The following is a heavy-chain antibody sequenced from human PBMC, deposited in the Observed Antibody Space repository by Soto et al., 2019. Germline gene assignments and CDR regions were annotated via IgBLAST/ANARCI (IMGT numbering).Heavy chain of an antibody. CDR2: IIPIFGTA. CDR3: ASVRGTTVVPPYVFGWFDP. CDR1: GGTFSSYA. D-gene: IGHD4-17*01. J-gene: IGHJ5*02. Sequence: ASVKVSCKASGGTFSSYAISWVRQAPGQGLEWMGGIIPIFGTANYAQKFQGRVTITADKSTSTAYMELSSLRSEDTAVYYCASVRGTTVVPPYVFGWFDPWGQGTLVTVCS. V-gene: IGHV1-69*06.